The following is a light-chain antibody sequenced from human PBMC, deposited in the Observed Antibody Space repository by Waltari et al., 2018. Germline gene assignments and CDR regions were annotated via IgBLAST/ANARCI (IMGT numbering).Light chain of an antibody. CDR3: QQYYTYPRT. Sequence: AIRMTQSPSSFSASTGDRVTITCRASQGISTYLAWYQQKSGKAPKLLIYPASTLQSGVPSRFSGSGSGTDFTLTISCLQSEDFAIYYCQQYYTYPRTFGQGTKVEV. CDR1: QGISTY. V-gene: IGKV1-8*01. CDR2: PAS. J-gene: IGKJ1*01.